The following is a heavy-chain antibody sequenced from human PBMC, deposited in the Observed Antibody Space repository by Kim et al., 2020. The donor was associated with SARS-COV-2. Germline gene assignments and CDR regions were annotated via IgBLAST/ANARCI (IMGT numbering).Heavy chain of an antibody. CDR1: GYTFTAYY. Sequence: ASVKVSCKASGYTFTAYYIHWVRQAPGQGLEWMGRVNPNTGGTNYAQKFRGRVTMTRDTSISTAYVELSGLSFDDTAVYFCATYHDYGGNFVVGWYLDLWGRGTLVTVSS. D-gene: IGHD4-17*01. V-gene: IGHV1-2*06. CDR2: VNPNTGGT. J-gene: IGHJ2*01. CDR3: ATYHDYGGNFVVGWYLDL.